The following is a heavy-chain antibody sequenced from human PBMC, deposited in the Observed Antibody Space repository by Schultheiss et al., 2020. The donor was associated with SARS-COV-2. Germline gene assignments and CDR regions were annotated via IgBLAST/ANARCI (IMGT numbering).Heavy chain of an antibody. V-gene: IGHV1-18*01. CDR2: ISGYNGNT. Sequence: ASVKVSCKASGYTFTSQGISWVRQAPGQGLEWMGWISGYNGNTDYAQKFQGRVTITADESTSTAYMELSSLRSEDTAVYYCAKDRHYHFWTAHSPSYFDYWGQGTLVTVSS. CDR3: AKDRHYHFWTAHSPSYFDY. D-gene: IGHD3-3*01. CDR1: GYTFTSQG. J-gene: IGHJ4*02.